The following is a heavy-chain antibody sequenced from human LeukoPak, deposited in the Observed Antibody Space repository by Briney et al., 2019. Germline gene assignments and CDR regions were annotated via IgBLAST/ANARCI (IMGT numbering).Heavy chain of an antibody. CDR1: GFTFSSYW. Sequence: GGSLRLSCAASGFTFSSYWMSWVRQAPGKGLEWVGRSRNKANSYTTEYAASVKGRFTISRDDSKNSVFLQMNSLKTEDTAFYYCTRVGLGTTKDFDQWGQGTLVTVSS. CDR3: TRVGLGTTKDFDQ. CDR2: SRNKANSYTT. V-gene: IGHV3-72*01. J-gene: IGHJ4*02. D-gene: IGHD1-26*01.